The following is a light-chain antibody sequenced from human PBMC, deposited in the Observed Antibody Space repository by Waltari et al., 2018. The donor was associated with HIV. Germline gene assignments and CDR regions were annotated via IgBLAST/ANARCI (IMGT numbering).Light chain of an antibody. CDR3: QQTLRTPHT. CDR2: AAS. CDR1: QSISHN. V-gene: IGKV1-39*01. Sequence: DIQMTQSPSSLSASVGDRVTITCRVPQSISHNLNWYQQTAGKAPRLLIFAASNLHSGVPSRFIGSGSGTVFNRTVNNLQPEDFATYYCQQTLRTPHTFGPGTRLEIK. J-gene: IGKJ5*01.